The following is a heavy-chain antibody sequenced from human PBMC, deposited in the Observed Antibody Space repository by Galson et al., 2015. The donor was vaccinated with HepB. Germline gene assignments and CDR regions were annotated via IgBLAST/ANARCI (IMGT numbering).Heavy chain of an antibody. V-gene: IGHV1-2*02. D-gene: IGHD4-17*01. Sequence: SVKVSCKASGYTFTDYYIHWVRQAPGQGLEWMGWVNPYSGGTNYAQKFQGGVTMTGDTSINTAYMELSRLKSDDTAVYYCAKEPYGDGNYWGRGTLVTVSS. J-gene: IGHJ4*02. CDR2: VNPYSGGT. CDR1: GYTFTDYY. CDR3: AKEPYGDGNY.